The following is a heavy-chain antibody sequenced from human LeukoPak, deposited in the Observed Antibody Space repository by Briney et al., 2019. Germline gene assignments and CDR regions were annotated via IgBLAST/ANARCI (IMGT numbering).Heavy chain of an antibody. D-gene: IGHD1-14*01. J-gene: IGHJ4*02. CDR2: IYSSENT. CDR3: ARQTPYNGNHYFDY. CDR1: GGSLISDY. V-gene: IGHV4-4*09. Sequence: SETLCLTCTVSGGSLISDYLSCIPESPGKGLEWSGYIYSSENTNYNPSLNSRVTISEDTSKNQFSLKVTSVTTADTAVYYCARQTPYNGNHYFDYWGQGTLVTVSS.